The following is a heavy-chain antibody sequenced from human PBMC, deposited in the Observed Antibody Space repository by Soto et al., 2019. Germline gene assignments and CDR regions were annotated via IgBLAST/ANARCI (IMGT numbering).Heavy chain of an antibody. CDR1: GGSFSGYY. Sequence: PSDTLSLTCAVYGGSFSGYYWSWIRQPPGKGLEWIGEINHSGSTNYNPSLKSRVTISVDTSKNQFSLKLSSVTAADTAVYYCATDSNWFDPWGQGTLVTVSS. D-gene: IGHD2-21*01. CDR2: INHSGST. J-gene: IGHJ5*02. CDR3: ATDSNWFDP. V-gene: IGHV4-34*01.